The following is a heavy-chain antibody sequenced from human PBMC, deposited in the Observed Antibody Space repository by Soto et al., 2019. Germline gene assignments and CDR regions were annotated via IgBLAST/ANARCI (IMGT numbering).Heavy chain of an antibody. J-gene: IGHJ4*01. V-gene: IGHV3-23*01. CDR3: ARDQKMPYY. D-gene: IGHD2-2*01. CDR1: GFPFNNYG. CDR2: ISGSGSNT. Sequence: PGGSLRLSCEASGFPFNNYGMSWVRQAPGSGLEWISSISGSGSNTYYADSVKGRFTISRDNSRNTLYLQMNSLRTEDTAVYYCARDQKMPYYWGQGTLVTVSS.